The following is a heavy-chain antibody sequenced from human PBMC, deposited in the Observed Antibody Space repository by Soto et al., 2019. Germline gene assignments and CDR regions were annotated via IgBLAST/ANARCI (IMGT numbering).Heavy chain of an antibody. CDR3: AAVTTGYLYYYYGMDV. J-gene: IGHJ6*02. CDR2: IVVGSGNT. Sequence: SVKVSCKASGGTFSSYAISWVRQARGQRLEWIGWIVVGSGNTNYAQKFQERVTITRDMSTSTAYMELSSLRSEDTAVYYCAAVTTGYLYYYYGMDVWGQGTTVTVSS. D-gene: IGHD3-9*01. V-gene: IGHV1-58*02. CDR1: GGTFSSYA.